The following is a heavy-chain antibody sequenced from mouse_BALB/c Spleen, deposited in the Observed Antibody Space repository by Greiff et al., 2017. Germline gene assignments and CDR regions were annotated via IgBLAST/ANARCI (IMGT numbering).Heavy chain of an antibody. J-gene: IGHJ3*01. CDR2: IWGEGST. V-gene: IGHV2-6-6*01. D-gene: IGHD2-1*01. CDR1: GFSLTNSG. CDR3: ANYGKFAY. Sequence: VKLVESGPGLVAPSQSLSITCNVSGFSLTNSGVHWVRQYPGKGLEWLGVIWGEGSTNYNSAFKSRLSISKDNSKSQVFLKMNSLQTDDTARYYCANYGKFAYWGQGTLVTVSA.